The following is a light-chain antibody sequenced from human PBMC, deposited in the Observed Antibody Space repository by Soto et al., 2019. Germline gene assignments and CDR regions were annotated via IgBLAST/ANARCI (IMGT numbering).Light chain of an antibody. Sequence: DIQMTQSPSTLSGSVGDRVTITCRASQTISSWLAWYQQKLGKAPRLLIYDASNLETGVPSRFSGRGSGTDFTFTISILQPEDIATYYCQQYRHLITFGQGTRLEIK. V-gene: IGKV1-5*01. CDR1: QTISSW. J-gene: IGKJ5*01. CDR2: DAS. CDR3: QQYRHLIT.